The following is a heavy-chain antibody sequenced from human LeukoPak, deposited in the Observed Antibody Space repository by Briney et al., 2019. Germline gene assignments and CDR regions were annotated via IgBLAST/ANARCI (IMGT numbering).Heavy chain of an antibody. CDR1: GGSISSYY. D-gene: IGHD6-13*01. CDR2: IYNSGST. J-gene: IGHJ4*02. CDR3: ARSAFLVTAPGLYYFDY. V-gene: IGHV4-4*07. Sequence: SETLSLTCTVSGGSISSYYWSWIRQPAGKGLEWIGHIYNSGSTNYNPSLKGRVTMSVATSKDQFSLHLSSVTAADTAVYYCARSAFLVTAPGLYYFDYWGQGTLVAVSS.